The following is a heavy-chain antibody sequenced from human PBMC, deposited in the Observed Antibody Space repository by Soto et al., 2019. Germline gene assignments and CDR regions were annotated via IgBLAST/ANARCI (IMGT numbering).Heavy chain of an antibody. CDR1: GFTFSSYG. J-gene: IGHJ4*02. D-gene: IGHD4-17*01. V-gene: IGHV3-33*01. CDR3: ARDERVYGDYYFDY. Sequence: GGSLRLSCAASGFTFSSYGMHWVRQAPGKGLEWVAVIWYDGSNKYYADSVKGRFTISRDNSKNTLYLQMNSLRAEDTAVYYCARDERVYGDYYFDYWGQGTLVTVSS. CDR2: IWYDGSNK.